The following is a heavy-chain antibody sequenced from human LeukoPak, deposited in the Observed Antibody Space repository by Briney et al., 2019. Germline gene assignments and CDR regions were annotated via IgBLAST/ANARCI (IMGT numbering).Heavy chain of an antibody. Sequence: ASVKVSCKASGGTFSSYAISWVRQAPGQGLEWMGGIIPIFGTANYAQKFQGRVTITADKSTSTAYMELSSLRSEDTVVYYCARDRNSSSWYFPGNWFDPWGQGTLVTVSS. CDR3: ARDRNSSSWYFPGNWFDP. D-gene: IGHD6-13*01. CDR2: IIPIFGTA. CDR1: GGTFSSYA. V-gene: IGHV1-69*06. J-gene: IGHJ5*02.